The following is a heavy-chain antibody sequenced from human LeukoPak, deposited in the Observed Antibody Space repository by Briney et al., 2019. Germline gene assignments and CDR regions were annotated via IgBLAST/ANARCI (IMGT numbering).Heavy chain of an antibody. CDR1: GGSFTGYY. Sequence: PSETLSLTPAVYGGSFTGYYWSWIRQPPGKGLEWIGEINHSGSTNYNPSLTSRVTISVDTSKNQFSLKLSSVTAADTAVYYCARGRLGYCSSTGGYHTRLYYYYYGMDVWGKGTTVTVSS. CDR3: ARGRLGYCSSTGGYHTRLYYYYYGMDV. V-gene: IGHV4-34*01. J-gene: IGHJ6*04. D-gene: IGHD2-2*01. CDR2: INHSGST.